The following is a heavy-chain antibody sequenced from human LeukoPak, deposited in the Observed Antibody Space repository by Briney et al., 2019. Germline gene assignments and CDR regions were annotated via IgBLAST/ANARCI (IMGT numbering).Heavy chain of an antibody. Sequence: SLRLSCAASGFFFSTYWMTWVRQAPGKGLEWVANIKEDGTETHYADSVKGRFTISRDNAKNSLYLQMNSLRAEDTAVYYCARQDYCSGGSCYLLWFPSYYYYYYYMDVWGKGTTVTVSS. V-gene: IGHV3-7*01. D-gene: IGHD2-15*01. CDR2: IKEDGTET. CDR3: ARQDYCSGGSCYLLWFPSYYYYYYYMDV. CDR1: GFFFSTYW. J-gene: IGHJ6*03.